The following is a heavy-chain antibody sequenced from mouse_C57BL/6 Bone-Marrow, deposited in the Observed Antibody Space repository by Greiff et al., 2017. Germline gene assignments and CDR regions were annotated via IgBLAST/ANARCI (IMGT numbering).Heavy chain of an antibody. CDR2: ILPGSGST. D-gene: IGHD1-1*01. Sequence: VKLQESGAELMKPGASVKLSCKATGYTFTGYWIEWVKQRPGHGLEWIGEILPGSGSTNYNEKFKGKATFTADTSSNTAYMQLSSLTTEDSAIYYCAKAPSYYYGSSWYYAMDYWGQGTSVTVSS. J-gene: IGHJ4*01. CDR1: GYTFTGYW. CDR3: AKAPSYYYGSSWYYAMDY. V-gene: IGHV1-9*01.